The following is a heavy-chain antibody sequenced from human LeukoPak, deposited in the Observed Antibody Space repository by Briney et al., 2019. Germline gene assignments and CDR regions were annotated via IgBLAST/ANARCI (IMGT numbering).Heavy chain of an antibody. V-gene: IGHV3-21*01. D-gene: IGHD6-13*01. J-gene: IGHJ6*03. CDR1: GFTFSIFS. CDR2: ISSSSSYI. CDR3: ARDYQEQLVRYMDV. Sequence: PGRSLSLSCAVSGFTFSIFSMNWVRQAPGKGLEWVSSISSSSSYIYYADSVKGQFTISRDNAKNSLYLQMNSLRAEDKAVYYCARDYQEQLVRYMDVWGKGTTVTVSS.